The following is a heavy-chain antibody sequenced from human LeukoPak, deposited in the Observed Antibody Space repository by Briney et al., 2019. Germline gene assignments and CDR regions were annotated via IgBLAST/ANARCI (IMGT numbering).Heavy chain of an antibody. J-gene: IGHJ4*02. V-gene: IGHV3-30*03. D-gene: IGHD3-10*01. Sequence: GGSLRLSCAASGFTFSSYGMSWVRQAPGKGLEWVAVISYDGSNKYYADSVKGRFTISRDNSKNTLYLQMNSLRAEDTAVYYCARDSGLSLDYWGQGTLVTVSS. CDR2: ISYDGSNK. CDR3: ARDSGLSLDY. CDR1: GFTFSSYG.